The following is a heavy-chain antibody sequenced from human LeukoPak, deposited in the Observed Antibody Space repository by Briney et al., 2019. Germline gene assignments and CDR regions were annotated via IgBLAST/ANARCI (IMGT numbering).Heavy chain of an antibody. CDR1: GGSISSYY. CDR3: ARDMGYSYDYVFDY. Sequence: SETLSLTCTVSGGSISSYYWSWIRQPAGKGLEWIGRIYTSGSTNYNPSLKSRVTMSVDTSKNQFSLKLSSVTAADTAVYYCARDMGYSYDYVFDYWAQGTLVTVSS. D-gene: IGHD5-18*01. J-gene: IGHJ4*01. CDR2: IYTSGST. V-gene: IGHV4-4*07.